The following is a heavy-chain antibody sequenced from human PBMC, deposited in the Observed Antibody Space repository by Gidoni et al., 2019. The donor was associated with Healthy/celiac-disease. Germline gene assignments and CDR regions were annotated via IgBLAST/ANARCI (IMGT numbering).Heavy chain of an antibody. V-gene: IGHV4-39*01. Sequence: QLQLQESGPGLVKPSETLSLTCTVSGGSISSSRYYWGWLRQPPGKGLEWIGSIYYSGSTYYNPSLKSRVTISVDTSKNQFSLKLSSVTAADTAVYYCARLDRPSADYDFWSGSTFYYYYYGMDVWGQGTTVTVSS. CDR2: IYYSGST. CDR3: ARLDRPSADYDFWSGSTFYYYYYGMDV. D-gene: IGHD3-3*01. J-gene: IGHJ6*02. CDR1: GGSISSSRYY.